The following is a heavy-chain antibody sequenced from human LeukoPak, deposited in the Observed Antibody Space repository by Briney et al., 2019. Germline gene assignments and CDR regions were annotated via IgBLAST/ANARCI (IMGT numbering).Heavy chain of an antibody. CDR2: IYYSGST. D-gene: IGHD4-17*01. J-gene: IGHJ6*02. CDR3: ARITVTTPQSLYYYYYGMDV. Sequence: PSQTLSLTCTVSGGSISSGGYYWSWIRQHPGKGLEWIGYIYYSGSTYYNPSLKSRVTISVDTSKNQFSLKLSSVTAADTAVYYCARITVTTPQSLYYYYYGMDVWGQGTTVTVSS. V-gene: IGHV4-31*03. CDR1: GGSISSGGYY.